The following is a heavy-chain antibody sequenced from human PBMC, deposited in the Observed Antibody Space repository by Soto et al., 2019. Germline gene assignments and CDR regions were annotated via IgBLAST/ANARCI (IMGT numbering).Heavy chain of an antibody. CDR1: GFTFSSYG. D-gene: IGHD3-22*01. Sequence: VQLVESGGGVVQPGRSLRLSCAASGFTFSSYGMHWVRQAPGKGLEWVAVISYDGINKYYTDSVKGRFTIYRDNSKNTLCLPTNSLRADDTAVYYCAKDLRTHGPFYYDSSGYLPRDSWGQGTMVTVSS. V-gene: IGHV3-30*18. CDR3: AKDLRTHGPFYYDSSGYLPRDS. CDR2: ISYDGINK. J-gene: IGHJ4*02.